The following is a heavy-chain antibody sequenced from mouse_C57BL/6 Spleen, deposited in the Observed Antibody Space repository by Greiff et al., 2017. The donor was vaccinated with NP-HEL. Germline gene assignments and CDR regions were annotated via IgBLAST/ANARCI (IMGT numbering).Heavy chain of an antibody. CDR2: IDPENGDT. V-gene: IGHV14-4*01. CDR3: TTLYSNYLAY. CDR1: GFNIKDDY. D-gene: IGHD2-5*01. Sequence: VQLQQSGAELVRPGASVKLSCTASGFNIKDDYMHWVKQRPEQGLEWIGWIDPENGDTEYASKFQGKATITADTSSNTAYLQLSSLTSEDTAVYYCTTLYSNYLAYWGQGTLVTVSA. J-gene: IGHJ3*01.